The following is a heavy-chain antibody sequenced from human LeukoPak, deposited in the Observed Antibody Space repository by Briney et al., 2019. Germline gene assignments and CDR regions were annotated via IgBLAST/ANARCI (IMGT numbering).Heavy chain of an antibody. J-gene: IGHJ4*02. V-gene: IGHV4-4*07. CDR2: IYTSGST. D-gene: IGHD3-9*01. CDR1: GGSISSYY. CDR3: ARDMVDGIRYFDWLLDY. Sequence: PSETLSLTCTVSGGSISSYYWSWIRQPAGKGLEWIGRIYTSGSTNYNPSLKSRVTMSVDTSKNQFSLKLSSVTAADTAVYYCARDMVDGIRYFDWLLDYWGQGTLVTVSS.